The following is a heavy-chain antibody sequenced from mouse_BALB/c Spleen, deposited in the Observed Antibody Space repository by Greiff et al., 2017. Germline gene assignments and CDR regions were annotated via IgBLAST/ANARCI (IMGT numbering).Heavy chain of an antibody. CDR1: GFSLTSYG. J-gene: IGHJ3*01. D-gene: IGHD3-3*01. Sequence: QVQLKESGPGLVAPSQSLSITCTVSGFSLTSYGVHWVRQPPGKGLEWLGVIWAGGSTNYNSALMSRLSISKDNSKSQVFLKMNSLQTDDTAMYYCARPGDPGWCAYWGQGTLVTVSA. CDR2: IWAGGST. CDR3: ARPGDPGWCAY. V-gene: IGHV2-9*02.